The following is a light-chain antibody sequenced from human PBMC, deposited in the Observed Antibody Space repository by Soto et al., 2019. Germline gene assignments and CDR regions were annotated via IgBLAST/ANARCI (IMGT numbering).Light chain of an antibody. Sequence: EIVLTQSPGTLSLSPGERSTLSCISIQSVSSDLAWYQQKPGQAPRLLIYDASNRATGIPARFSGSGSGTDFTLTISGLQSEDFAVYYCQQYHNWPPFTFGGGTKVDIK. CDR2: DAS. CDR1: QSVSSD. J-gene: IGKJ4*01. V-gene: IGKV3-11*01. CDR3: QQYHNWPPFT.